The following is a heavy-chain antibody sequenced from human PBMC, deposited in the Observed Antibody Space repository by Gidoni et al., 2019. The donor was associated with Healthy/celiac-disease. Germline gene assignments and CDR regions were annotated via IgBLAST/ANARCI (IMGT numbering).Heavy chain of an antibody. CDR2: IYPGDSDT. CDR1: GYSFTSYW. D-gene: IGHD3-22*01. Sequence: EVQLVQSGAEVKKPGESLKISCKGSGYSFTSYWLGWVRQMPGKGLEWMGIIYPGDSDTRYSPSVQGQVTISADKSISTAYLQWSSLKASDTAMYYCARRYYYDSSGMDYFDYWGQGTLVTVSS. V-gene: IGHV5-51*01. J-gene: IGHJ4*02. CDR3: ARRYYYDSSGMDYFDY.